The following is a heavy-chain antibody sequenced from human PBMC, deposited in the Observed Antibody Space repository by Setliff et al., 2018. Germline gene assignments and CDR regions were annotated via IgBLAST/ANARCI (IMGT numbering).Heavy chain of an antibody. CDR3: ARAPRLEWLLPTFDS. V-gene: IGHV1-18*01. Sequence: GASVKVSCKAVGYTFLSYGLSWVRQAPGQGLEWMGWISAYTGKTDYAQNFQGRVTMTTDTSTNTAYLELRSLRYDDTAVYFCARAPRLEWLLPTFDSWGQGTLVTVSS. CDR1: GYTFLSYG. CDR2: ISAYTGKT. D-gene: IGHD3-3*01. J-gene: IGHJ4*02.